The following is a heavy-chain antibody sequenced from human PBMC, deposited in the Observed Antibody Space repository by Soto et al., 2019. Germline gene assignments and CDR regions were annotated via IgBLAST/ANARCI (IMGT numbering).Heavy chain of an antibody. Sequence: QVQLVQSGAEVKKPGASVKVSCKASGYTFTSYAISWVRQAPGQGLEWMGWISSYNGNTNYAQKLQGRVTMTTDTSKTTANAELRSLRSDDTPVYYGARDLNLGLAAEWGQGTPVTVSS. J-gene: IGHJ4*02. D-gene: IGHD6-13*01. V-gene: IGHV1-18*01. CDR3: ARDLNLGLAAE. CDR1: GYTFTSYA. CDR2: ISSYNGNT.